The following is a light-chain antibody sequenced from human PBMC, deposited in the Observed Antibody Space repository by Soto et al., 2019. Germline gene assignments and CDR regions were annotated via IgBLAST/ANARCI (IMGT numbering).Light chain of an antibody. V-gene: IGKV3-15*01. Sequence: EILMTQSPATLSVSPGERVTLSCRASQTISSNLAWYQQKPGQAPRLLIYGSSIRSTGISARFSGSGSGTEFTLTIGSLQSEDLAVYYCQQYNNWPRAFGQGTKVQIK. CDR3: QQYNNWPRA. CDR1: QTISSN. CDR2: GSS. J-gene: IGKJ1*01.